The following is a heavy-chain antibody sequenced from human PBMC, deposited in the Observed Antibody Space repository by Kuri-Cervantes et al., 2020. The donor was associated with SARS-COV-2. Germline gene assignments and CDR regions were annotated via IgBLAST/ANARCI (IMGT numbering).Heavy chain of an antibody. J-gene: IGHJ4*02. Sequence: SGPTLVKPTQTLTLTCTFSGFSLSTSGMCVSWIRQPPGKALEWLARIDWDDDKYYSTSLKSRLTITKDTSKNQVVLTMTNMDPVDTATYYCAHRRLQIAAAGFDYWGQGTLVTVSS. D-gene: IGHD6-13*01. CDR1: GFSLSTSGMC. CDR2: IDWDDDK. CDR3: AHRRLQIAAAGFDY. V-gene: IGHV2-70*12.